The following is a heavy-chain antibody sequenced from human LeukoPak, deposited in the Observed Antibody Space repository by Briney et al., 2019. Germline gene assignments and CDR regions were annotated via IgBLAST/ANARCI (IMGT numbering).Heavy chain of an antibody. CDR3: ARDVMVRGVIDAGRAFDI. V-gene: IGHV4-31*03. Sequence: PSQTLSLTCTVSGGSISSGGYYWSWIRQHPGKGLEWIGYIYYSGSTYYSPSLKSRVTISVDTSKNQFSLKLSSVTAADTAVYYCARDVMVRGVIDAGRAFDIWGQGTMVTVSS. CDR2: IYYSGST. D-gene: IGHD3-10*01. CDR1: GGSISSGGYY. J-gene: IGHJ3*02.